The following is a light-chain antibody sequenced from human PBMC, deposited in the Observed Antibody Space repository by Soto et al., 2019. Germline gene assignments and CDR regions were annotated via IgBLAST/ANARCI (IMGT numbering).Light chain of an antibody. Sequence: DIQMTQSPSSLSASVGDRVTITCRLSQSVSTFLNWYQQKPGKAPHLLISSTSTLQRGVPSRFSGSGSGTDFTLTISSLQPEDIATYYCQQSYTTPWTFGQGTKVDIK. V-gene: IGKV1-39*01. CDR1: QSVSTF. J-gene: IGKJ1*01. CDR2: STS. CDR3: QQSYTTPWT.